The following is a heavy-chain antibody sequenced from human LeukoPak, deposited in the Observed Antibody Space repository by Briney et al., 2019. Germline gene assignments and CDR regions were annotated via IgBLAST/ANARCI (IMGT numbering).Heavy chain of an antibody. CDR2: IKSKTDTGTT. J-gene: IGHJ6*03. CDR3: TIDRHSSIWFRWDYYYMDV. D-gene: IGHD6-13*01. V-gene: IGHV3-15*01. Sequence: PGGSLRLSCAASGFTFSDAWMSWVRQAPGKGLEWVGRIKSKTDTGTTDYAAPVKGRFTISRDESKNTLYLQMNSLNTEDTAVYYCTIDRHSSIWFRWDYYYMDVWGKGTTVTVSS. CDR1: GFTFSDAW.